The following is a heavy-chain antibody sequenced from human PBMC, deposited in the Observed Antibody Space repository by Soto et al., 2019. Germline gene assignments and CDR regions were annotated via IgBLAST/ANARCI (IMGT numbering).Heavy chain of an antibody. CDR2: ISYDGSNK. D-gene: IGHD3-10*01. Sequence: GGSLRLSCAASGFTFSSYGMHWVRQAPGKGLEWVAVISYDGSNKYYADSVKGRFTISRDNSKNTLYLQMNSLRAEDTAVYYCAKDLGLLWFGENNDNWFDPWGQGTLVTVSS. CDR3: AKDLGLLWFGENNDNWFDP. V-gene: IGHV3-30*18. CDR1: GFTFSSYG. J-gene: IGHJ5*02.